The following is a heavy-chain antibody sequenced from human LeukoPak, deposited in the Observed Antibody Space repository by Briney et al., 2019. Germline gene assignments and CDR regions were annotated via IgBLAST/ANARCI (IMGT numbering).Heavy chain of an antibody. CDR1: GGSFSGYY. V-gene: IGHV4-34*01. J-gene: IGHJ5*02. D-gene: IGHD4/OR15-4a*01. CDR2: INHSGST. Sequence: PSETLSLTCAVYGGSFSGYYWSWIRQPPGKGLEWIGEINHSGSTNYNPSLKSRVTISVDTSKNQFSLKLSSVTAADTAVYYCARLTYNWFDPWGQGTLVTVSS. CDR3: ARLTYNWFDP.